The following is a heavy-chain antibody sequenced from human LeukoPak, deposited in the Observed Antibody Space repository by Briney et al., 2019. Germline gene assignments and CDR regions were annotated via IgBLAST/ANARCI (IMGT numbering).Heavy chain of an antibody. V-gene: IGHV3-30*04. D-gene: IGHD2-2*01. Sequence: PGGSLRLSCAASGFTFSSYAMHWVRQAPGKGLEWVAVISYDGSNKYYADSVKGRFTISRDNSKNTLYLQMNSLRAEDTAVYYCARDKGYCSSTSCYRTGYYYYGMDLWRKGPTVTVSS. CDR2: ISYDGSNK. CDR1: GFTFSSYA. CDR3: ARDKGYCSSTSCYRTGYYYYGMDL. J-gene: IGHJ6*04.